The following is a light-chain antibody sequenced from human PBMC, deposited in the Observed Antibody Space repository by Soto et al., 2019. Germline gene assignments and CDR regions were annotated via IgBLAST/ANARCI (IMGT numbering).Light chain of an antibody. V-gene: IGKV1-17*03. CDR2: GAS. CDR1: QGISIY. CDR3: LQYNSYPWT. J-gene: IGKJ1*01. Sequence: DIQMTQSPSAMSASVGDSVSITCRASQGISIYLAWFQQTPGKVPKRLIYGASSLQSGVPSRFSGSGSGTDFTLTISSLQAEDFAIYYCLQYNSYPWTFGQGTKVEIK.